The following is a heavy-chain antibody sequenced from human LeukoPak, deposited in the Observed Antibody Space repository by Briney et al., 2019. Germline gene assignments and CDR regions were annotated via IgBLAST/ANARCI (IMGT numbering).Heavy chain of an antibody. V-gene: IGHV4-59*01. CDR1: GGSISSYY. J-gene: IGHJ4*02. Sequence: PSETLSLTCTVSGGSISSYYWSWIRQPPGKGLEWSGYIYYSGSTNYNPSLKSRVTISVDTSKNQFSLKLSSVTAVDTAVYYCARDRDDSSGYYSDYWGQGTLVTVSS. CDR3: ARDRDDSSGYYSDY. CDR2: IYYSGST. D-gene: IGHD3-22*01.